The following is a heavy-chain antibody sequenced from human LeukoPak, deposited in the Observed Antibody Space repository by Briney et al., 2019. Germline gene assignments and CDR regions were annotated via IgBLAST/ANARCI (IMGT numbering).Heavy chain of an antibody. V-gene: IGHV4-59*01. CDR1: GGSISSYY. J-gene: IGHJ5*02. D-gene: IGHD4-17*01. CDR2: IYYSGST. Sequence: SETLSLTCTVSGGSISSYYWSWIRQPPGKGLEWIGYIYYSGSTNYNPSLKSRVTISVDTFKNQFSLKLSSVTAADTAVYYCARGRDDYGDYGWFDPWGQGTLVTVSS. CDR3: ARGRDDYGDYGWFDP.